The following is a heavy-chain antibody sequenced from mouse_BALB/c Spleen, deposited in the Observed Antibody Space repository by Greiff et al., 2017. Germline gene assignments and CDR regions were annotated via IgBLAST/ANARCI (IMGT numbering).Heavy chain of an antibody. D-gene: IGHD2-14*01. CDR3: ARYYRYSAWFAY. V-gene: IGHV14-3*02. J-gene: IGHJ3*01. CDR2: IDPANGNT. Sequence: VQLKQSGAELVKPGASVKLSCTASGFNIKDTYMHWVKQRPEQGLEWIGRIDPANGNTKYDPKFQGKATITADTSSNTAYLQLSSLTSEDTAVYYCARYYRYSAWFAYWGQGTLVTVSA. CDR1: GFNIKDTY.